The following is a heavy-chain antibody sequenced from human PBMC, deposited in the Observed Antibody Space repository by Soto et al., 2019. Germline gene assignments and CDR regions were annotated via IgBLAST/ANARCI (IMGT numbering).Heavy chain of an antibody. J-gene: IGHJ6*03. V-gene: IGHV4-59*08. D-gene: IGHD3-10*01. CDR1: GVSISSYY. CDR2: IYYSGST. CDR3: ARLGITSGYYMEV. Sequence: PSETLSLTCTVSGVSISSYYWSWIRQPPGKGLEWIKYIYYSGSTNYNPSLKSRVTISVDTSKNQFSLKLSSVTAADTAVYYCARLGITSGYYMEVWGKGTTVTVSS.